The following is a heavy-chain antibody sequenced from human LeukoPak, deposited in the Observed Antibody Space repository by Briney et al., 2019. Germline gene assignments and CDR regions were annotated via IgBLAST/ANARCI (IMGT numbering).Heavy chain of an antibody. CDR1: GGSISSYY. CDR2: IYTSGST. J-gene: IGHJ4*02. D-gene: IGHD4-17*01. Sequence: PSETLSLTCTVSGGSISSYYWSWLRQPAGKGLEWLGRIYTSGSTNYNPSLKSRVTISVDKSKNQFSLKLSSVTAADTAVYYCASGLNYGDYKLDYWGQGTLVTVSS. CDR3: ASGLNYGDYKLDY. V-gene: IGHV4-4*07.